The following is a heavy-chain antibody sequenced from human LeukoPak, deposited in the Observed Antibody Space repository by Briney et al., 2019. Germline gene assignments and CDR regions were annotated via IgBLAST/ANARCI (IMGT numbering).Heavy chain of an antibody. J-gene: IGHJ4*02. CDR2: ISGSGGST. D-gene: IGHD2-15*01. CDR1: GFTFSSYG. Sequence: PGGSLRLSCAASGFTFSSYGMSWVRQAPGKGLEWVSAISGSGGSTYYADSVKGRFTISRDNSKNTLYLQMNSLRAEDTAVYYCARDFKKGTPASYYFDYWGQGTLVTVSS. CDR3: ARDFKKGTPASYYFDY. V-gene: IGHV3-23*01.